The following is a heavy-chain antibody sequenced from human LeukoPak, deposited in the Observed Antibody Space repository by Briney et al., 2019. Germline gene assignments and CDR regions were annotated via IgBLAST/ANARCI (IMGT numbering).Heavy chain of an antibody. CDR3: ARPFQDYDKGTFFYFFDF. J-gene: IGHJ4*02. Sequence: SETLSLTCSVSGASVTMGSYYWAWIRQPPGKGLEWIGTFHFSGSTYYNPSLKSRVTISVDTSKISVSLMLRSVTAADTAVYFCARPFQDYDKGTFFYFFDFWGQGILVTVSS. CDR2: FHFSGST. D-gene: IGHD3-22*01. CDR1: GASVTMGSYY. V-gene: IGHV4-39*01.